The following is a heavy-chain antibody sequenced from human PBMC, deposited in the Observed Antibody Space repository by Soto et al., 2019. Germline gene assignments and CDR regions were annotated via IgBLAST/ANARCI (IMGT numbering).Heavy chain of an antibody. CDR1: GFTFSNYG. D-gene: IGHD2-2*01. Sequence: LRLSCEASGFTFSNYGMHWVRQTPGKGLEWVALILYDGSNKYYADSVKGRFTISRDNSKNTLYLQVSSLRAEDTAVYYCAKSRDAYNFYFYYGMDVWGQGTTVTVSS. CDR3: AKSRDAYNFYFYYGMDV. V-gene: IGHV3-30*18. CDR2: ILYDGSNK. J-gene: IGHJ6*02.